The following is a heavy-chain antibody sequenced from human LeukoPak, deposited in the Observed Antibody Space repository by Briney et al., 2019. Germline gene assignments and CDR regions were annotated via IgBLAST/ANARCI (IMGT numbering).Heavy chain of an antibody. D-gene: IGHD3-22*01. Sequence: PSETLSLTCTVSGGSISSSGYYWGWIRQPPGKGLEWIGSIYQSGSTYYNPSLKSRVTISVDPSKNQFSLKLSSVTAADTAVYFCARTYYYDSSGSYGDNWFDPWGSGAAVTVSS. J-gene: IGHJ5*02. CDR2: IYQSGST. V-gene: IGHV4-39*01. CDR3: ARTYYYDSSGSYGDNWFDP. CDR1: GGSISSSGYY.